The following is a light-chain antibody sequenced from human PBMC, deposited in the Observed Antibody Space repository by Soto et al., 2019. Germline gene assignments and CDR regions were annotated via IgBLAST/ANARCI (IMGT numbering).Light chain of an antibody. CDR3: QSYDSSLSGSYV. Sequence: QSVLTQPPSESGAPGQRVTISCTGSSSNIGAGYDVHWYQRLPGTAPKVLIYSNNNRPSGVPDRFSGSKSGTSASLAITGLQAEDEADYYCQSYDSSLSGSYVFGTGTKLTV. CDR1: SSNIGAGYD. V-gene: IGLV1-40*01. J-gene: IGLJ1*01. CDR2: SNN.